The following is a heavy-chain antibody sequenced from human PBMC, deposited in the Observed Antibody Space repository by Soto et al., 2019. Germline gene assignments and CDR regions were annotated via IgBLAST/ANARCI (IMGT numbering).Heavy chain of an antibody. Sequence: GGSLRLSCAASGFSFGSYWMSWVRQAPGKGLEWVANIKQDGGEKNYVDSVKGRFTISRDNAKNSTFLQMDSLRAEDTAVYYCAREALLKAVVLYYYYMDVWGKGTTVTVSS. CDR3: AREALLKAVVLYYYYMDV. D-gene: IGHD2-2*01. V-gene: IGHV3-7*01. CDR2: IKQDGGEK. CDR1: GFSFGSYW. J-gene: IGHJ6*03.